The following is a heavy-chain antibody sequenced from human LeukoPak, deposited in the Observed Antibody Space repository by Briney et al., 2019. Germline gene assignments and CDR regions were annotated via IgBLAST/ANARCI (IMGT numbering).Heavy chain of an antibody. J-gene: IGHJ4*02. Sequence: GGSLRLSCAASGFTFSRYSMNWVRQAPGKGPEWVAFLSYDGSNENYADSVKGRFTVSRDTSKNTLYLQLNSLRPEDMAVYYCVREGSRGGSFPLEYWGQGTLVTVSS. V-gene: IGHV3-30*03. CDR2: LSYDGSNE. CDR3: VREGSRGGSFPLEY. D-gene: IGHD3-10*01. CDR1: GFTFSRYS.